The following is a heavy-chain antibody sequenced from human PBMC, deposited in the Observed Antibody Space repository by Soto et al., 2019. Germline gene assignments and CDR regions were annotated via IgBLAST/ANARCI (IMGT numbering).Heavy chain of an antibody. J-gene: IGHJ4*02. CDR1: GGSISSYY. D-gene: IGHD4-17*01. CDR3: ASTMDYGGYVSYFDY. Sequence: PSETLSLTCTVSGGSISSYYWSWIRQPPGKGLEWIGYIYYSGSTNYNPSLKSRVTISVDTSKNQFSLKLSSVTAADTAVYYCASTMDYGGYVSYFDYWGQGTLVTVDS. CDR2: IYYSGST. V-gene: IGHV4-59*08.